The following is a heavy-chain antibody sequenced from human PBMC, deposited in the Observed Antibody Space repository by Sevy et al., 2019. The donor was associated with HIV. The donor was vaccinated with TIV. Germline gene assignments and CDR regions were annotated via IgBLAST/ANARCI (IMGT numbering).Heavy chain of an antibody. J-gene: IGHJ4*02. V-gene: IGHV3-11*06. CDR1: GFTFSDYD. CDR3: ARSRSNYADYYFDY. Sequence: GGSLRLSCAVSGFTFSDYDMTWIRQAPGKGLEWLSSISSGSSYTNYADSVKGRFTISRDNAKNPLYLLINTLRAEDTAVYYCARSRSNYADYYFDYWGQGTLVTVSS. CDR2: ISSGSSYT. D-gene: IGHD4-17*01.